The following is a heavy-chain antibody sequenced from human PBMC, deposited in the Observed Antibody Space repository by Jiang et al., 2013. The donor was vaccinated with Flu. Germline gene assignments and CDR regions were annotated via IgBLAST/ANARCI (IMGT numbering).Heavy chain of an antibody. V-gene: IGHV2-70*04. CDR2: IDWDDDK. CDR1: GFSLSTSGMR. D-gene: IGHD3-16*01. Sequence: KPTQTLTLTCTFSGFSLSTSGMRVSWIRQPPGKAPEWLARIDWDDDKFYSTSLKTRLTIPKDTSKNQVVLTMTNMDPVDTATYYCARMKRYSPVNGGTLDAFDIWGQGTMVTVSS. CDR3: ARMKRYSPVNGGTLDAFDI. J-gene: IGHJ3*02.